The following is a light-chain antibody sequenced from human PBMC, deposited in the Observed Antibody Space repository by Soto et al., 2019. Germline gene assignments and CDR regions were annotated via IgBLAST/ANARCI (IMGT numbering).Light chain of an antibody. CDR1: SSDIGAFNY. CDR3: SSYRGSSPLV. CDR2: GVT. V-gene: IGLV2-14*01. J-gene: IGLJ2*01. Sequence: QSALTQPASVSGSPGQSITISCTGSSSDIGAFNYVAWYQQHPGKAPKLIIHGVTNRPSGVSSRFSGSKSDYTASLTISGLQAEDEADYYCSSYRGSSPLVFGGGTKLTVL.